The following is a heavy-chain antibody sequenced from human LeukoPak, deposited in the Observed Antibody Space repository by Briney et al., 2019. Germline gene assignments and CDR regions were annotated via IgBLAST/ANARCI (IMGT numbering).Heavy chain of an antibody. CDR2: ISSSSSYI. J-gene: IGHJ3*02. Sequence: CGALRLSCAAPAFTFSSYSINWVRQAPGKGLEWVSPISSSSSYIYYADSVKGRFTISRDSSKNTLYLQMNSLRAEDTAVYYCASATGDNDAFDIWGQGTMVTVSS. CDR3: ASATGDNDAFDI. D-gene: IGHD7-27*01. V-gene: IGHV3-21*01. CDR1: AFTFSSYS.